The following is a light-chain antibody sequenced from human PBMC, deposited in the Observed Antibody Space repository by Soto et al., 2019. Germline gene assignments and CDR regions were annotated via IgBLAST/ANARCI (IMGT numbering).Light chain of an antibody. CDR2: EVT. V-gene: IGLV2-14*01. Sequence: QSALTQPASVSGSPGQSITISCTGAGSDVRGYNYVSWYQQHPGKAPKLMIYEVTNRPSGVSNRFSGSKSGDTASLTISGLQAEDEAVYYCSSYTSSSTLWVFGGGTKVTVL. CDR3: SSYTSSSTLWV. J-gene: IGLJ3*02. CDR1: GSDVRGYNY.